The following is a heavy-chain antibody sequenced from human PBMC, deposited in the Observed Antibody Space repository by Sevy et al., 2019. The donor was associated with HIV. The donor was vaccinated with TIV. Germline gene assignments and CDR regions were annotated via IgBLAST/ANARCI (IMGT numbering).Heavy chain of an antibody. D-gene: IGHD1-1*01. CDR2: ISYDGSSK. CDR3: ARDPASCINCDDARYGMDV. Sequence: GGSLRLSCAASGFTFSSYAMHWVRQAPGKGLEWVAVISYDGSSKYYAHFVEGRFTISSDNSKNTLYLQMNSLRAEDTDIYFWARDPASCINCDDARYGMDVWGQGTTVTVSS. V-gene: IGHV3-30-3*01. CDR1: GFTFSSYA. J-gene: IGHJ6*02.